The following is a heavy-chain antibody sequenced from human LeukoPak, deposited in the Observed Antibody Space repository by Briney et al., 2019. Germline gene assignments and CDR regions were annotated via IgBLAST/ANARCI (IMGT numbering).Heavy chain of an antibody. CDR2: IYCSGST. V-gene: IGHV4-39*01. J-gene: IGHJ2*01. Sequence: SETLSLTCTVSSASISSSSYYWGWIRQPPGKGLEWIGCIYCSGSTYYMPSLKSRITISINTSKNQFSLNLVSVTAADTAVYYCGRQASHDYGEPSYRYFYLWGGGSLVTVSS. D-gene: IGHD4-17*01. CDR3: GRQASHDYGEPSYRYFYL. CDR1: SASISSSSYY.